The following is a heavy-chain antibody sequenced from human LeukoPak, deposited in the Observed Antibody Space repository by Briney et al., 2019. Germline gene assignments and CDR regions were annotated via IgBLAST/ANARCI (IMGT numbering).Heavy chain of an antibody. D-gene: IGHD3-10*01. CDR3: ARSGSYYKWAAFDI. Sequence: SETLSLTYTVSGGSISSSSYYWGWIRQPPGKGLEWIGEIYHSGSTNYNPSLKSRVTISVDKSKNQFSLKLSSVTAADTAVYYCARSGSYYKWAAFDIWGQGTMVTVSS. V-gene: IGHV4-39*07. J-gene: IGHJ3*02. CDR2: IYHSGST. CDR1: GGSISSSSYY.